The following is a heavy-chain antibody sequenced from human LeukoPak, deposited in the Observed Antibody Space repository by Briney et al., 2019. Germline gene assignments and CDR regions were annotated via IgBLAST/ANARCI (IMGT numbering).Heavy chain of an antibody. V-gene: IGHV3-23*01. D-gene: IGHD6-13*01. CDR1: GFTFSSYA. J-gene: IGHJ3*02. Sequence: PGGSLRLSCAASGFTFSSYAMGWVRQAPGKGLEWVSSISGGAASTDYVDSVKGRFTISRDNSKNTLYLQMNSLRAEDTAVYYCARGHSGSSWYLAAFDIWGQGTMVTVSS. CDR3: ARGHSGSSWYLAAFDI. CDR2: ISGGAAST.